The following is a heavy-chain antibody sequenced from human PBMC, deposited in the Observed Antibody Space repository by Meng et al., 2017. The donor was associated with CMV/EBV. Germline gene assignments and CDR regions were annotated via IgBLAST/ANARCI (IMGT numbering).Heavy chain of an antibody. Sequence: QVLLQEAGPGVVKPSGTLSLTCTVPGGSISSYYWSWIRQPAGKGLEWIGRIYTSGSTNYNPSLKSRVTMSVDTSKNQFSLKLSSVTAADTAVYYCARSMVVAGDWFDPWGQGTLVTVSS. CDR1: GGSISSYY. CDR3: ARSMVVAGDWFDP. CDR2: IYTSGST. V-gene: IGHV4-4*07. J-gene: IGHJ5*02. D-gene: IGHD2-15*01.